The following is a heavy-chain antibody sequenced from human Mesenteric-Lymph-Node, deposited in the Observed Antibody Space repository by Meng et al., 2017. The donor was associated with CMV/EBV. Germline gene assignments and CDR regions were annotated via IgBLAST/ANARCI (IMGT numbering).Heavy chain of an antibody. CDR1: GGYISSNNW. CDR2: IYHSGST. J-gene: IGHJ4*02. D-gene: IGHD3-10*01. CDR3: ARGRAGSGNIFDY. Sequence: VSGGYISSNNWWSWVRQPPGKGLEWIGEIYHSGSTNYHPSLKSRVTISVDKSKNQFSLKLSSVTAADTAVYYCARGRAGSGNIFDYWGQGTLVTVSS. V-gene: IGHV4-4*02.